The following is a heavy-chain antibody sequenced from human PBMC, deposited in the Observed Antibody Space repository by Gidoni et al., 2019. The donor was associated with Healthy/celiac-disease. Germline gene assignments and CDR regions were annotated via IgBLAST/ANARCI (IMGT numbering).Heavy chain of an antibody. Sequence: QVQLVQSGAEVKKPGSSVKVSCKASGGTFSSYAISWVRQAPGQGLEWMGRIIPILGIANYAQKFQGRVTITADKSTSTAYMELSSLRSEDTAVYYCAREPQLVPNNCFDPWGQGTLVTVSS. V-gene: IGHV1-69*09. D-gene: IGHD6-13*01. J-gene: IGHJ5*02. CDR3: AREPQLVPNNCFDP. CDR2: IIPILGIA. CDR1: GGTFSSYA.